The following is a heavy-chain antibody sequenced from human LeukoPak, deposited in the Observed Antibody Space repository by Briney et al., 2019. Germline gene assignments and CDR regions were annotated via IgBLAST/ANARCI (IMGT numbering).Heavy chain of an antibody. D-gene: IGHD3-3*01. Sequence: PSETLSLTCTVSGGSISSGGYYWSWIRQHPGKGLEWIGYIYYSGSTYYNPSLKSRVTISVDTSKHQFSLKLSSVTAADTAVYYCARVFWSGSYYFYYGMDVWGQGTTVTVSS. CDR2: IYYSGST. CDR1: GGSISSGGYY. J-gene: IGHJ6*02. V-gene: IGHV4-31*03. CDR3: ARVFWSGSYYFYYGMDV.